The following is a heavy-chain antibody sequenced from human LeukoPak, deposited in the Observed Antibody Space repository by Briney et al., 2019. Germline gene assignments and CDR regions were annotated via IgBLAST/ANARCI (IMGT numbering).Heavy chain of an antibody. J-gene: IGHJ4*02. Sequence: ASVKVSCKASGYIFTSYGMSWVRQAPGQGLEWMGWISGHNGNTKYAQKLQGRVSMTSDATTSTAYMELRSLRSDDTAVYYCARGTMIFGVAPPHFDYWGQGTLVTVSS. V-gene: IGHV1-18*01. CDR3: ARGTMIFGVAPPHFDY. CDR2: ISGHNGNT. D-gene: IGHD3/OR15-3a*01. CDR1: GYIFTSYG.